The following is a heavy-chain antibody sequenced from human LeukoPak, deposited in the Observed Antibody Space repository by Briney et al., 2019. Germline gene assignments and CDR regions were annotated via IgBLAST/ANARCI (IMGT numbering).Heavy chain of an antibody. CDR3: ARVNDRSYDSSGYSDY. J-gene: IGHJ4*02. CDR1: GGSISSSNW. V-gene: IGHV4-4*02. D-gene: IGHD3-22*01. CDR2: IYHSGST. Sequence: SETLSLTCAVSGGSISSSNWWSWVRQPPGKGLEWIGEIYHSGSTNYNPSLKSRVTISVDKSKNQFSLKLSSVTAADTAVYYRARVNDRSYDSSGYSDYWGQGTLVTVSS.